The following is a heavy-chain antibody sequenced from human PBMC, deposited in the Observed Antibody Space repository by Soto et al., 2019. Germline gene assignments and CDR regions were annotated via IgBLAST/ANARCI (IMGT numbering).Heavy chain of an antibody. V-gene: IGHV4-39*01. Sequence: SETLSLTCTVSGGSISSSSYYWGWIRQPPGKGLEWIGSIYYSGSTYYNPSLKSRVTISVDTSKNQFSLKLSSVTAADTAVYYCARNVLRYFDWLSPYYFDYWGQGTLVTVSS. CDR3: ARNVLRYFDWLSPYYFDY. D-gene: IGHD3-9*01. CDR2: IYYSGST. CDR1: GGSISSSSYY. J-gene: IGHJ4*02.